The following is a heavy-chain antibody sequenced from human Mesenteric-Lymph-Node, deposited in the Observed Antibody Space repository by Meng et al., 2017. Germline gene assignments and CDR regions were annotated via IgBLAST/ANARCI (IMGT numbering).Heavy chain of an antibody. D-gene: IGHD3-10*01. J-gene: IGHJ6*02. V-gene: IGHV3-11*04. CDR1: GFTFNDYF. Sequence: GGSLRLSCAASGFTFNDYFMSWIRQAPGKGLEWVSYISNGGGSIYYADSVKGRFTISRDNAKNSVFLQLNGLRAEDTAVYYCARSLIRGVVLDGMDVWGQGTTVTVSS. CDR2: ISNGGGSI. CDR3: ARSLIRGVVLDGMDV.